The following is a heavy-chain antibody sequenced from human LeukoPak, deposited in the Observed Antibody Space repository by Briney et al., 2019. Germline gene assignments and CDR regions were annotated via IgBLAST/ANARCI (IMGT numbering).Heavy chain of an antibody. CDR3: ARSRARITMVRGRINWFDP. D-gene: IGHD3-10*01. CDR1: GGSISSYY. Sequence: PSETLSLTCTVSGGSISSYYWSWIRQPPGKGLEWIRYIYYSGSTNYNPSLKSRVTISVDTSKNQFSLKLSSVTAADTAVYYCARSRARITMVRGRINWFDPWGQGTLVTVSS. CDR2: IYYSGST. V-gene: IGHV4-59*01. J-gene: IGHJ5*02.